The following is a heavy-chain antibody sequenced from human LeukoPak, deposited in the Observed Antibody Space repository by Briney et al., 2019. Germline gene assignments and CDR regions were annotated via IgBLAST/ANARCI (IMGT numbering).Heavy chain of an antibody. J-gene: IGHJ6*03. D-gene: IGHD2/OR15-2a*01. CDR3: ARASSNYYYYYMDV. CDR2: IYTSGST. V-gene: IGHV4-4*07. CDR1: GGSISSYY. Sequence: SETLSLTCTVPGGSISSYYWSWIRQPAGKGLEWIGRIYTSGSTNYNPSLKSRVTISVDKSKNQFSLKLSSVTAADTAVYYCARASSNYYYYYMDVWGKGTTVTVSS.